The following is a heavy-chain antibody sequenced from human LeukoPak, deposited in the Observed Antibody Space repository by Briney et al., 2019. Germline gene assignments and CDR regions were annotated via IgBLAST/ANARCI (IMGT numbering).Heavy chain of an antibody. J-gene: IGHJ4*02. CDR3: ARLGRKTSVVPPDFDY. Sequence: PSETLSLTCTVSGGSISSSSYYWGWIRQPPGKGLEWIGSIYYSGSTNYNPSLKSRVTLSVDKSKNQFSLKVRSVTAADTAVYYCARLGRKTSVVPPDFDYWGQGTLVTVSS. CDR2: IYYSGST. D-gene: IGHD4-23*01. CDR1: GGSISSSSYY. V-gene: IGHV4-39*07.